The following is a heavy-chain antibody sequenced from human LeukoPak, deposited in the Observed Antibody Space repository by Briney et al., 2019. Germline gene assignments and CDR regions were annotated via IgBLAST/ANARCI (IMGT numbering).Heavy chain of an antibody. CDR1: GGSISSYY. V-gene: IGHV4-59*01. Sequence: SETLSLTCTVFGGSISSYYWSWIRQPPGKGLEWIGYIYYSGSTNYNPSLKSRVTISVDTSKNQFSLKLSSVTAADTAVYYCARGSVADYWGQGTLVTVSS. D-gene: IGHD6-19*01. CDR2: IYYSGST. CDR3: ARGSVADY. J-gene: IGHJ4*02.